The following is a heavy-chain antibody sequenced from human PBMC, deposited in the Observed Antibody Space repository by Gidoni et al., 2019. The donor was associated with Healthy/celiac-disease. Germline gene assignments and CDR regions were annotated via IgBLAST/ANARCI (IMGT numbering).Heavy chain of an antibody. CDR1: GGSISSSSYY. CDR2: IYYSGST. Sequence: QLQLQESGPGLVKPSETLSLTCTVSGGSISSSSYYWGWIRQPPGKGLEWIGSIYYSGSTYYNPSLKSRVTISVDTSKNQCPLKLSSVTAADTAVYYCARHEGSGSFPFDYWGQGTLVTVSS. CDR3: ARHEGSGSFPFDY. J-gene: IGHJ4*02. V-gene: IGHV4-39*01. D-gene: IGHD3-10*01.